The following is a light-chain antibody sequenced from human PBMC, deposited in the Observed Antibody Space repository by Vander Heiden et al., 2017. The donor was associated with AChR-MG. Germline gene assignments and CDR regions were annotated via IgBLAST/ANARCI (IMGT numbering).Light chain of an antibody. V-gene: IGKV3-20*01. CDR1: QPLSNIY. Sequence: EIVLTQSPGNLSLSPGEGASLSCRASQPLSNIYLAWYQQKPGQAPRLLISGASSRANGIPDRFSGSGSGTDFTLTISRREPEDFAVYYCQQDSRSQTFGQGTKVEIK. CDR3: QQDSRSQT. CDR2: GAS. J-gene: IGKJ1*01.